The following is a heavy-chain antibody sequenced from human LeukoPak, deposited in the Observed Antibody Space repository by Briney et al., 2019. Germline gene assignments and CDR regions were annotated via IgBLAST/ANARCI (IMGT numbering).Heavy chain of an antibody. CDR3: ARMYYDSWSGYRYIDY. V-gene: IGHV1-18*01. Sequence: ASVKVSCKASGYTFTSYGISWVRQAPGQGLEWMGWISAYNGNTNYAQKLQGRVTMTTDTSTSTAYMELRSLRSDDTAVYYCARMYYDSWSGYRYIDYWGQGTLVIVSS. J-gene: IGHJ4*02. CDR1: GYTFTSYG. CDR2: ISAYNGNT. D-gene: IGHD3-3*01.